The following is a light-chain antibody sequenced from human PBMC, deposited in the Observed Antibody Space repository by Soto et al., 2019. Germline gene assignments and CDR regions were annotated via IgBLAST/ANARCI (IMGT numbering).Light chain of an antibody. CDR3: SSYTNTSTLV. CDR1: SSDLGAYKY. Sequence: QSALTQPASVSGSPGQSITISCAGTSSDLGAYKYVSWYQQHPDKAPKLILCEVSRRPSGVSNRFSGSKSGNTASLTISGLLAEDEADYSCSSYTNTSTLVFGTGTKVTVL. J-gene: IGLJ1*01. CDR2: EVS. V-gene: IGLV2-14*03.